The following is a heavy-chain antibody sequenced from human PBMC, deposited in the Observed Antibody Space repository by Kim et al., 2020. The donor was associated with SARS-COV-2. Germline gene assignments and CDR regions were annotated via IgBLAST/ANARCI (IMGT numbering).Heavy chain of an antibody. CDR1: GYTFTSYG. D-gene: IGHD3-3*01. CDR2: ISAYNGNT. V-gene: IGHV1-18*01. J-gene: IGHJ6*02. Sequence: ASVKVSCKASGYTFTSYGISWVRQAPGQGLEWMGWISAYNGNTNYAQKLQGRVTMTTDTSTSTAYMELRSLRSDDTAVYYCAREPYDFWSGYYIGQDYYYGMDVWGQGTTVTVSS. CDR3: AREPYDFWSGYYIGQDYYYGMDV.